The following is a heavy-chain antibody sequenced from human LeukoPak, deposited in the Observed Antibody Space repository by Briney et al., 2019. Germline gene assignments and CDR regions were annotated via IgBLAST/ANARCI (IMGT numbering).Heavy chain of an antibody. CDR2: IIPILGIA. Sequence: SVKVSCKASGGTFSSYAISWVRQAPGQGLEWMGRIIPILGIANYAQKFQGRVTITADKSTSTAYMELSSLRSEDTAVYYCARPKRAGAFDIWGQGTMVTVSS. V-gene: IGHV1-69*04. D-gene: IGHD6-19*01. J-gene: IGHJ3*02. CDR1: GGTFSSYA. CDR3: ARPKRAGAFDI.